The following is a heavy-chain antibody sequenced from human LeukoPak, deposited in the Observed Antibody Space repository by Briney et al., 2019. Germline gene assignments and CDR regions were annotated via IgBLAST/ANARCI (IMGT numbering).Heavy chain of an antibody. CDR1: GFIFSTYA. V-gene: IGHV3-23*01. J-gene: IGHJ4*02. CDR2: ISGSVGST. CDR3: ARGRPHDY. Sequence: GGSLRLSCATSGFIFSTYALSWVRQAPGKGLEWAASISGSVGSTYQADSVKGRFTISRDNAKNSLYLQMNSLRAEDTAVHYCARGRPHDYWGQGTLVTVSS.